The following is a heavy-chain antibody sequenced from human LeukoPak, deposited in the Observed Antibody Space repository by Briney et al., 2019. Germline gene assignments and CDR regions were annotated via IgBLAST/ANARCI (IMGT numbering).Heavy chain of an antibody. D-gene: IGHD5-12*01. V-gene: IGHV3-53*01. J-gene: IGHJ6*02. CDR3: ARDRATDYGMDV. CDR1: GFTVSGKY. CDR2: IYSGGST. Sequence: GGSLRLSCAASGFTVSGKYMSWVRQAPGKGLEWVSVIYSGGSTYYAGSVKGRFTISRDNSKNTLYLQMNSLRAEDTAVYYCARDRATDYGMDVWGQGTTVTVSS.